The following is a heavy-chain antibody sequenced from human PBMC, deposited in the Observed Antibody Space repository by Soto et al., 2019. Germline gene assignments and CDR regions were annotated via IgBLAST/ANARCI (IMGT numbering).Heavy chain of an antibody. CDR1: GFTFSSYG. J-gene: IGHJ4*02. CDR2: ITDDEDNE. V-gene: IGHV3-30*18. Sequence: PGGSLRLSCAASGFTFSSYGMRWVRQAPGKGLEWVSVITDDEDNEYYADSVRGRFTITRDNSKNTLYLQMNSLRAEDTDIYYWAKDSSVSVLLCCGESPGTQDHWGQGTLVTVSS. D-gene: IGHD3-10*01. CDR3: AKDSSVSVLLCCGESPGTQDH.